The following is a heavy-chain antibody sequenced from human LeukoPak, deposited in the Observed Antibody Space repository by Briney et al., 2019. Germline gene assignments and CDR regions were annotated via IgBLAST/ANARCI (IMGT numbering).Heavy chain of an antibody. D-gene: IGHD3-10*01. CDR3: AKFRTTLVRGIIIPPGY. CDR2: ISGSGDST. CDR1: GYTFSNYA. J-gene: IGHJ4*02. Sequence: GGSLRLSCAASGYTFSNYAMTWVRQAPGKGLEWVSGISGSGDSTSYSDSVKGRFTISRDNSDNTLYLQMNNLRAEDTAVYYCAKFRTTLVRGIIIPPGYWGQGTVVTVSS. V-gene: IGHV3-23*01.